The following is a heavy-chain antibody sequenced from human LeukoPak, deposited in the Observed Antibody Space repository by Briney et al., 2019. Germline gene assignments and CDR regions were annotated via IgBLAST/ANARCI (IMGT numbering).Heavy chain of an antibody. CDR3: AKDRRGYSTGFYLDY. Sequence: GGSLRLSCAASGFTFSSYGMQWVRQAPGKGLEWVAFIQYDGSNKYYVDSVKGRFTISRDNSKNTLYLQMNSLRAEDTGVYYCAKDRRGYSTGFYLDYWGQGTLVTVSS. V-gene: IGHV3-30*02. D-gene: IGHD2-8*02. J-gene: IGHJ4*02. CDR1: GFTFSSYG. CDR2: IQYDGSNK.